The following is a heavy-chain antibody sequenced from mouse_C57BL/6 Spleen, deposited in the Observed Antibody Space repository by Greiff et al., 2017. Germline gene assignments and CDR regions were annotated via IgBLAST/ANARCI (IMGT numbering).Heavy chain of an antibody. D-gene: IGHD1-1*02. CDR2: ISDGGSYT. CDR3: ARDEPYYGNYAMDY. V-gene: IGHV5-4*01. CDR1: GFTFSSYA. J-gene: IGHJ4*01. Sequence: EVQLVESGGGLVKPGGSLELSCAASGFTFSSYALSWVRQTPEKRLEWVATISDGGSYTYYPDNVKGRFTISRDNAKNNLYLQMSHLKSEDTAMYYCARDEPYYGNYAMDYWGQGTSVTVSS.